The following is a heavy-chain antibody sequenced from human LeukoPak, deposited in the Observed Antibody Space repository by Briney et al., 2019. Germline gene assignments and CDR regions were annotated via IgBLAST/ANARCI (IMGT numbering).Heavy chain of an antibody. D-gene: IGHD6-6*01. V-gene: IGHV4-61*02. CDR2: IDASGNP. CDR1: GGSISSGSYY. CDR3: ARGFEYSTSSRLGYYYFYMDV. J-gene: IGHJ6*03. Sequence: SETLSLTCTVSGGSISSGSYYWSWIRQPAGKGLEWIGRIDASGNPNYNPSLRSRLTMSVDTSKNQFSLNLRFVTAADTAVSYCARGFEYSTSSRLGYYYFYMDVWGIGTTVTVSS.